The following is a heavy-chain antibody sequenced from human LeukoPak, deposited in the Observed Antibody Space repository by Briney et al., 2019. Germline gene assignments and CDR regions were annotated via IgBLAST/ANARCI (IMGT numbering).Heavy chain of an antibody. Sequence: SETLSLTCTVSGGSISSYYWSWIRQPPGKGLEWIGYIYYSGSTNYNPSLKSRVTISVDTSKNQFSLKLSSVTAADTAVYYCARAGYSSSWYGRNWFDPWGQGTLVTVSS. CDR3: ARAGYSSSWYGRNWFDP. CDR1: GGSISSYY. D-gene: IGHD6-13*01. V-gene: IGHV4-59*12. J-gene: IGHJ5*02. CDR2: IYYSGST.